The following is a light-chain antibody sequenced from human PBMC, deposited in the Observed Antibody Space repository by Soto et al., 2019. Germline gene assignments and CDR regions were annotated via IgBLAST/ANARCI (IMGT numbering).Light chain of an antibody. CDR1: QSVSSN. CDR2: GAS. V-gene: IGKV3-15*01. J-gene: IGKJ1*01. Sequence: EIVMTQSPATLSVSPGERATLSCRASQSVSSNLAWYQQKPGQAPRLLIYGASTRATGIPARFSGSGSGTEFTLTISSLQSEDFATYYCQQYNSYRTFGQGTKVDTK. CDR3: QQYNSYRT.